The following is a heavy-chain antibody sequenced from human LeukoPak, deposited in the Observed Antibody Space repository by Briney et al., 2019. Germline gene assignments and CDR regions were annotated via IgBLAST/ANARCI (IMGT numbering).Heavy chain of an antibody. CDR2: ISAYNGNT. D-gene: IGHD1-7*01. Sequence: ASVKVSCKASGYTFTSYGISWVRQAPGQGLEWMGWISAYNGNTSYAQKLQGRVTMTTDTSTSTAYMELRSLRSDDTAVYYCARGEGRTTKLPFDYWGQGTLVTVSS. CDR1: GYTFTSYG. J-gene: IGHJ4*02. CDR3: ARGEGRTTKLPFDY. V-gene: IGHV1-18*01.